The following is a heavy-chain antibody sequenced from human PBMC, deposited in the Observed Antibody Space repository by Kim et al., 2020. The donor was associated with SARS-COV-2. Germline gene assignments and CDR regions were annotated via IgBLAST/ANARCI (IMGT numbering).Heavy chain of an antibody. D-gene: IGHD4-17*01. Sequence: SVEGRFTISRENSKNTLFVQMNSLRAEKTAVYYCARWRNGDDFYYGMDVWGQGTTVTVFS. V-gene: IGHV3-23*01. J-gene: IGHJ6*02. CDR3: ARWRNGDDFYYGMDV.